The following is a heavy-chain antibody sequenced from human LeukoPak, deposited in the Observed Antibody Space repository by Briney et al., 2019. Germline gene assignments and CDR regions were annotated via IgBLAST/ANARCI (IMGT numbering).Heavy chain of an antibody. V-gene: IGHV3-23*01. J-gene: IGHJ4*02. CDR1: GFTFSSYA. D-gene: IGHD2-2*01. CDR2: ISGSGGST. CDR3: AKDHCGSTSCPPTFEY. Sequence: VGSLRLSCAASGFTFSSYAMSWVRQAPGKGLEWVSAISGSGGSTYYADSVKGRFTISRDSSKNTLYLQMNSLRAEDTAVYYCAKDHCGSTSCPPTFEYWGQGTLVTVSS.